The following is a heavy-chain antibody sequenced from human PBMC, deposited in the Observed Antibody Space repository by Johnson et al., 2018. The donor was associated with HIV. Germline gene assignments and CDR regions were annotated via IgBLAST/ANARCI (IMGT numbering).Heavy chain of an antibody. CDR2: IKSKTDGGTT. CDR1: GFTFDDYT. Sequence: VQLVESGGVVVQPVGSLRLSCAASGFTFDDYTMHWVRQAPGKGLEWVGRIKSKTDGGTTDYAAPVKGRFTISRDNAKNSLYLQMNSLRAEDKAVYYCAKAGCSTSCYDHDAFDIWGQGTMVTVSA. CDR3: AKAGCSTSCYDHDAFDI. D-gene: IGHD2-2*01. J-gene: IGHJ3*02. V-gene: IGHV3-15*01.